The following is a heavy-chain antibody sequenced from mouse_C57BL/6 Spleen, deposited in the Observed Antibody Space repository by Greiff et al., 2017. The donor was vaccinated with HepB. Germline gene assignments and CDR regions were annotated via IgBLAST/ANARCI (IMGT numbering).Heavy chain of an antibody. CDR2: ISDGGSYT. D-gene: IGHD1-1*01. V-gene: IGHV5-4*01. CDR3: ARERGGSSPHWYFDV. Sequence: EVKLVESGGGLVKPGGSLKLSCAASGFTFSSYAMSWVRQTPEKRLEWVATISDGGSYTYYPDNVKGRFTISRDNAKNNLYLQMSHLKSEDTAMYYCARERGGSSPHWYFDVWGTGTTVTVSS. CDR1: GFTFSSYA. J-gene: IGHJ1*03.